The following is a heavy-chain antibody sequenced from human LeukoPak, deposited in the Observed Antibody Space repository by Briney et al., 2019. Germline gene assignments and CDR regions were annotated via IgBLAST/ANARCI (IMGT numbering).Heavy chain of an antibody. D-gene: IGHD3-22*01. CDR1: GFTFSSYG. CDR2: ISYDGSNK. J-gene: IGHJ4*02. V-gene: IGHV3-30*18. CDR3: AKDRYYYDSSGLFDY. Sequence: SLRLSCAASGFTFSSYGMHWVRQAPGKGLEWVAVISYDGSNKYYADSVKGRFSISRDNSKNTLYLQMNSLRAEDTAVYYCAKDRYYYDSSGLFDYWGQGTLVTVSS.